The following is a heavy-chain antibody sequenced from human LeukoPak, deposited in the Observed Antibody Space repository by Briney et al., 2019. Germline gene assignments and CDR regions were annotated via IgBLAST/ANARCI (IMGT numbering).Heavy chain of an antibody. V-gene: IGHV1-24*01. CDR1: GYTFTGYY. CDR3: ATSGTYFYY. CDR2: FDPEDDAT. Sequence: ASVKASCKASGYTFTGYYMHWVRQAPGKGLEWLGGFDPEDDATIYAQKIQGRVTMTEDTSTDTAYMELNSLTSEDTAVYYCATSGTYFYYWGQGTLVTVSS. J-gene: IGHJ4*02.